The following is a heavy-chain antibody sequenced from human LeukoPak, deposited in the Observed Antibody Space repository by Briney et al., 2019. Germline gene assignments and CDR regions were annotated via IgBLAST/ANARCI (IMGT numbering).Heavy chain of an antibody. V-gene: IGHV1-69*04. CDR3: ARGRVFYDSSGYFPVAFDI. D-gene: IGHD3-22*01. Sequence: SVKVSCKASGGTFSSYAISWVRQAPGQGLEWMGRIIPILGIANYTQKFQGRVTITADKSTSTAYMELSSLRSEDTAVYYCARGRVFYDSSGYFPVAFDIWGQGTMVTVSS. J-gene: IGHJ3*02. CDR2: IIPILGIA. CDR1: GGTFSSYA.